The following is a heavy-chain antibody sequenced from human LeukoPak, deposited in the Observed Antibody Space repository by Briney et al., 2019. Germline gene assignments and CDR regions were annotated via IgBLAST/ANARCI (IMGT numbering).Heavy chain of an antibody. CDR2: INPNSGGT. J-gene: IGHJ4*02. Sequence: ASVKVSCKASGGTFSSYAISWVRQAPGQGLEWMGWINPNSGGTNYAQKFQGRVTMTRDTSISTAYMELSRLRSDDTAVYYCARTYSSGWKLFDYWGQGTLVTVSS. D-gene: IGHD6-19*01. CDR3: ARTYSSGWKLFDY. CDR1: GGTFSSYA. V-gene: IGHV1-2*02.